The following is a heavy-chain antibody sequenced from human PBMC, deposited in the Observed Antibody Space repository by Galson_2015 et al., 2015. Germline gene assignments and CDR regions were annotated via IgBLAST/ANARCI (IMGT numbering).Heavy chain of an antibody. CDR1: GFAFSSYT. CDR3: ARQLGLGSGSTGC. Sequence: SLRLSCAASGFAFSSYTMSWVRQSPGKGLEWVSSTSGSSSHIYYADSVKGRFIISRDNARNSLSLQMNSLRAEDTAVYYCARQLGLGSGSTGCWGQGTLVTVSS. CDR2: TSGSSSHI. V-gene: IGHV3-21*01. D-gene: IGHD7-27*01. J-gene: IGHJ4*02.